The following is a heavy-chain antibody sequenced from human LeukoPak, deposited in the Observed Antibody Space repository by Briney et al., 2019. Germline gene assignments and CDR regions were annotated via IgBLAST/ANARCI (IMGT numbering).Heavy chain of an antibody. D-gene: IGHD1-7*01. V-gene: IGHV1-69*13. J-gene: IGHJ3*02. CDR2: IIPIFGTA. CDR1: GGTFSSYA. Sequence: GASVKVSCKASGGTFSSYAISWVRQAPGQGLEWMGGIIPIFGTANYAQKFQGRVTITADESTSTAYMELSSLRSEDTAVYYCARDSRTGTITDAFDIWGQGTMVTVSS. CDR3: ARDSRTGTITDAFDI.